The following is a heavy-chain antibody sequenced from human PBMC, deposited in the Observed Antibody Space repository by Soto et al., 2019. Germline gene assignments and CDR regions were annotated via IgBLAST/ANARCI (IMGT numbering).Heavy chain of an antibody. D-gene: IGHD4-17*01. CDR1: GGSVNRGGYY. J-gene: IGHJ3*02. Sequence: QVQLQESGPGLVKPSQTLSLTCSVSGGSVNRGGYYWSWIRQHPGKGLEWIGYISYSGSTYDNPSLKSRLTISVDTSKNQFSLKLSSVTAADTAGYYCASTLGNTYGYAFDIWGQGTMVTVSS. V-gene: IGHV4-31*03. CDR2: ISYSGST. CDR3: ASTLGNTYGYAFDI.